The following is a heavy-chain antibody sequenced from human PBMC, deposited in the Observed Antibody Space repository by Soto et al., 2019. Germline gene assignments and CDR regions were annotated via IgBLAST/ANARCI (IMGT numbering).Heavy chain of an antibody. CDR1: GFTFSSYS. D-gene: IGHD1-26*01. Sequence: EVQLVESGGGLVQPGGSLRLSCAASGFTFSSYSMNWVRQAPGKGLEWVSYISSSSSTIYYADSVKGRFTISRDNAKNSRYLQMNSLRAEDTAVYYCARGGVGATVEAFDIWGQGTMVTVSS. CDR2: ISSSSSTI. CDR3: ARGGVGATVEAFDI. J-gene: IGHJ3*02. V-gene: IGHV3-48*01.